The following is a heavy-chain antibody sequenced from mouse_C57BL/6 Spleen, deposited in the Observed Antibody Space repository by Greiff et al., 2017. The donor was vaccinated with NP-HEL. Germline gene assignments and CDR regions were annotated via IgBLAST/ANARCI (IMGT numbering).Heavy chain of an antibody. V-gene: IGHV14-4*01. D-gene: IGHD1-1*01. J-gene: IGHJ2*01. CDR1: GFNIKDDY. CDR2: IDPENGDT. CDR3: TTSYYYGTPYYFDY. Sequence: EVQLQQSGAELVRPGASVKLSCTASGFNIKDDYMHWVKQRPEQGLEWIGWIDPENGDTEYASKFQGKATITADTSSNTAYLQLSSLTSEDTAVYYCTTSYYYGTPYYFDYWGQGTTLTVSS.